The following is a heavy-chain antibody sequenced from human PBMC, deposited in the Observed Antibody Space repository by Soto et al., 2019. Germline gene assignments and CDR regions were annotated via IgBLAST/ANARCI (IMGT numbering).Heavy chain of an antibody. CDR1: GYTFTSYY. J-gene: IGHJ3*02. Sequence: ASVKVSCKASGYTFTSYYIHWVRQAPGQGLEWMGIINPSGGSTSYAQKFQGRVTMTRDTSTSTAYMELSSLRSEDTAVYYCARGTGAATYYQASAFDIWGQGTMVTVSS. CDR3: ARGTGAATYYQASAFDI. V-gene: IGHV1-46*01. D-gene: IGHD3-10*01. CDR2: INPSGGST.